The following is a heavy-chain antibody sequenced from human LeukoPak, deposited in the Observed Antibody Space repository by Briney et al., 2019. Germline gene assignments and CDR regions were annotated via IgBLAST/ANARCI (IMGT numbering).Heavy chain of an antibody. D-gene: IGHD3-22*01. CDR1: GGTFSSYA. V-gene: IGHV1-69*01. J-gene: IGHJ3*02. CDR2: IIPIFGTA. CDR3: AREYYYDSSGYYAGGTRAFDI. Sequence: ASVKVSCKAPGGTFSSYAISWVRQAPGQGLEWMGGIIPIFGTANYAQKLQGRVTITADESTSTAYMELSSLRSEDSAVYYCAREYYYDSSGYYAGGTRAFDIWGQGTMVTVSS.